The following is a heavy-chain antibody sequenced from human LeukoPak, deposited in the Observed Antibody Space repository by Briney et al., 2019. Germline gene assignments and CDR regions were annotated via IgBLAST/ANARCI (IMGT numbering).Heavy chain of an antibody. D-gene: IGHD6-13*01. CDR2: IDPSDSYT. J-gene: IGHJ4*02. CDR3: ARGGLAHPRAATDSWPLVD. V-gene: IGHV5-10-1*01. CDR1: GHSFTSYW. Sequence: GESLKISCKGPGHSFTSYWISWVRQMPGKGLEWMGRIDPSDSYTNYSPSFQGHVTISADKFIDTAYLQWSSLKASDTAMYYCARGGLAHPRAATDSWPLVDWGLGTLVTVSS.